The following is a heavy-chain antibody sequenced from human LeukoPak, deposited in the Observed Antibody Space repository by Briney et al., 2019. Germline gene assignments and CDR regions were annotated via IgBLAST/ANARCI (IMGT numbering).Heavy chain of an antibody. V-gene: IGHV3-21*04. CDR1: GFTLRSYT. CDR2: IGISSNKI. D-gene: IGHD6-19*01. CDR3: AKGPRGIAVAGTPEYFQY. Sequence: GGSLRLSCAASGFTLRSYTMNWVRQAPGKGLEWVSSIGISSNKIYYADSVKGRFIISRDNAKNSLYLQMNSLRAEDMAVYYCAKGPRGIAVAGTPEYFQYWGQGTLVTVSS. J-gene: IGHJ1*01.